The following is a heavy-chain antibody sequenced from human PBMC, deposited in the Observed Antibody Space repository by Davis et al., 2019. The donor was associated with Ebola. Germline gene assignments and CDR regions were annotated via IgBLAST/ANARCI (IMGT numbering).Heavy chain of an antibody. J-gene: IGHJ6*04. CDR2: IYSGGGRT. CDR1: GASISSYH. Sequence: PSETLSPTCTVPGASISSYHWIWTRQPAGKGLEWIGRIYSGGGRTTYNPSLKSRVTMSVDTSKNQFSLKLTSVTAADTAMYYCARGRDEYKTGNVWGKGTAVTVSS. V-gene: IGHV4-4*07. D-gene: IGHD5-24*01. CDR3: ARGRDEYKTGNV.